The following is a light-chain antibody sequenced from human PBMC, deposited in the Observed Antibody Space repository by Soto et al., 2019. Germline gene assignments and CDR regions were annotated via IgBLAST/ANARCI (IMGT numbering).Light chain of an antibody. CDR3: QQYNNWPLT. J-gene: IGKJ4*01. CDR1: QSVSSN. CDR2: GAS. V-gene: IGKV3-15*01. Sequence: EVVRTEYPATLSVSPGERATLSCRASQSVSSNSAWYQQKPGQAPRLLIYGASTRATGIPARFSGSGSGTEFTLTISSLQSEDFAVYYCQQYNNWPLTFGGGTKVEIK.